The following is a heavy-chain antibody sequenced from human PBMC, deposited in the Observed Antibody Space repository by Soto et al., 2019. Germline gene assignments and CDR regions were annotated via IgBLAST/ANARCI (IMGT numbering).Heavy chain of an antibody. CDR1: GGSISSYY. D-gene: IGHD2-21*01. V-gene: IGHV4-59*01. Sequence: SETLSLTCTVSGGSISSYYWSWIRQPPGKGLEWIGYIYYSGSTNYNPSLKSRVTISVDTSKNQFSLKLSSVTAADTAVYYCASVDKVKWGQGTLVTVSS. J-gene: IGHJ4*02. CDR3: ASVDKVK. CDR2: IYYSGST.